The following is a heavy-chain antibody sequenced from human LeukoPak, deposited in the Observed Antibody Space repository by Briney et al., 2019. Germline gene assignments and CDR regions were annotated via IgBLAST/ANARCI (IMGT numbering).Heavy chain of an antibody. Sequence: GGSLRLSCAASGFTFSSYAMNWVRQAPGKGLEWVSGISGRGGSTYYADSVKGGFTISRDNSKNTLYLQMNSLRAEDTAVYYCAKEATGYNYGPFDNWGQGTLVTVSS. D-gene: IGHD5-18*01. CDR1: GFTFSSYA. V-gene: IGHV3-23*01. J-gene: IGHJ4*02. CDR2: ISGRGGST. CDR3: AKEATGYNYGPFDN.